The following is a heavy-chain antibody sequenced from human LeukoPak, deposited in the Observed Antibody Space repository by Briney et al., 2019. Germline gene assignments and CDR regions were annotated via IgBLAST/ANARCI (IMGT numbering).Heavy chain of an antibody. CDR3: ARDKGHSSGYYYSLKGYYYYGMDV. J-gene: IGHJ6*02. CDR2: IIPIFGTA. V-gene: IGHV1-69*13. CDR1: GGTFSSYA. D-gene: IGHD3-22*01. Sequence: ASVKVSCKASGGTFSSYAISWVRQAPGQGLEWMGGIIPIFGTANYAQKFQGRVTITADESTSTAYMELSSLRSEDTAVYYCARDKGHSSGYYYSLKGYYYYGMDVWGQGTTVTVSS.